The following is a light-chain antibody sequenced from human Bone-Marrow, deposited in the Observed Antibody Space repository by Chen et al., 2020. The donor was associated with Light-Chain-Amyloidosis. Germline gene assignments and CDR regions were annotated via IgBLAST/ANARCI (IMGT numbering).Light chain of an antibody. V-gene: IGLV3-21*02. CDR2: DDS. CDR3: QVWDRSSDHPV. CDR1: NIGSTS. J-gene: IGLJ3*02. Sequence: SYVLTQPSSVSGAPGQTAAIACGGNNIGSTSVHWYQQTPGQAPLLVVYDDSDRPSGIPERLSGSNSGNTATLTISRVEAGDEADYYCQVWDRSSDHPVFGGGTKLTVL.